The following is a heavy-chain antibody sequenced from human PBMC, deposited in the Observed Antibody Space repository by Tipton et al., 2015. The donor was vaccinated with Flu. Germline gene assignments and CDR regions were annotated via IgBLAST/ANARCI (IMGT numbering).Heavy chain of an antibody. V-gene: IGHV4-59*01. Sequence: TLSLTCTVSGDSMTSYYWSWVRQPPGKGLEWIAYIYYSGSTNYNPSLKSRVTVSADLSKSQFSLKMTSVTTADTAIYYCARRVAESGPGGMFSYYMDVWGQGTTVTVS. CDR2: IYYSGST. D-gene: IGHD6-13*01. CDR3: ARRVAESGPGGMFSYYMDV. J-gene: IGHJ6*03. CDR1: GDSMTSYY.